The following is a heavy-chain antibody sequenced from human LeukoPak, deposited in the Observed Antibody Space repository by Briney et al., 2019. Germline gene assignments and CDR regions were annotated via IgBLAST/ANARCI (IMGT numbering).Heavy chain of an antibody. CDR1: GGSISSYY. D-gene: IGHD3-22*01. CDR2: IYTSGST. CDR3: AREGTYYYDSSGPWWFDP. J-gene: IGHJ5*02. Sequence: SETLSLTCTVSGGSISSYYWSWIRQPAGKGLEWIGRIYTSGSTNYNPSLKSRVTMSVDTSKNQFSLKLSSVTAADTAVYYCAREGTYYYDSSGPWWFDPWGRGTLVTVSS. V-gene: IGHV4-4*07.